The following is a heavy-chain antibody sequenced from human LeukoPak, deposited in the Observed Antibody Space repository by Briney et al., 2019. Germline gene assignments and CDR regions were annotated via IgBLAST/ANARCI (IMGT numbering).Heavy chain of an antibody. CDR3: ARIHYSNPGFYMDV. CDR1: GGTFSSYA. J-gene: IGHJ6*03. CDR2: IIPILGIA. D-gene: IGHD4-11*01. Sequence: VASVKVSCKASGGTFSSYAISWVRQAPGQGLEWMGRIIPILGIANYAQKLQGRVTMTTDTSTSTAYMELRSLRSDDTAVYYCARIHYSNPGFYMDVWGKGTTVTVSS. V-gene: IGHV1-69*04.